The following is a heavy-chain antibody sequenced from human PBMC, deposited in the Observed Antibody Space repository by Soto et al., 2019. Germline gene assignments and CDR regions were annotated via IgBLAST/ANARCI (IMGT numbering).Heavy chain of an antibody. CDR1: GFTFSSYS. CDR3: ARDRSYYDILTGAYYYYYGMDV. CDR2: ISSSSSTI. V-gene: IGHV3-48*01. J-gene: IGHJ6*02. Sequence: EVQLVESGGGLVQPGGSLRLSCAASGFTFSSYSMNWVRQAPGKGLEWVSYISSSSSTIYYADSVKGRFTISRDNAKNSLYLQMNSLRAEDTAVCYCARDRSYYDILTGAYYYYYGMDVWGQGTTVTVSS. D-gene: IGHD3-9*01.